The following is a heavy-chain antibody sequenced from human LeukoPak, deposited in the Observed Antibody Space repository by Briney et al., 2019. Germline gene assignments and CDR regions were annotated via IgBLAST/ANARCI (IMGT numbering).Heavy chain of an antibody. D-gene: IGHD3-16*01. CDR2: ISADNGDT. Sequence: ASVKVSCKVTGYSFTLYPITWVRQAPGQGLEWMVWISADNGDTKFARKFLGRVTVTKDTSTSTAYLELRSLRYDDTAVYYCARAPNYSVNFMIPPDFDYWGQGTLVTVSS. J-gene: IGHJ4*02. CDR3: ARAPNYSVNFMIPPDFDY. CDR1: GYSFTLYP. V-gene: IGHV1-18*01.